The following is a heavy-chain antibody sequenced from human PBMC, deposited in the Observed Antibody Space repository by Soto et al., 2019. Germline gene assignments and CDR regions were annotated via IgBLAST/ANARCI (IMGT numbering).Heavy chain of an antibody. J-gene: IGHJ3*02. CDR3: ARLRITMIVVAPAGAFDI. CDR1: GYSFTSYW. CDR2: IYPGDSSS. V-gene: IGHV5-51*01. Sequence: GESLKISCKGSGYSFTSYWIAWVRQMPGQGLEWMGVIYPGDSSSRYSPSFQGQVTSSADKSISTAYLQWSSLKASDTAMYYCARLRITMIVVAPAGAFDIWGQGTMVTVSS. D-gene: IGHD3-22*01.